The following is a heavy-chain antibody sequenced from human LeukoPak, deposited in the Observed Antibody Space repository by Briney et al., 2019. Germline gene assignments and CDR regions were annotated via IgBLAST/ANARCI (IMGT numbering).Heavy chain of an antibody. Sequence: NPSETLSLTCTVSGASISSSTYYWGWIRQPPGKGLEWIGSIYYTGNTYYNPSLKSRVTISVDTSKSQLSLGLSSVTAADTAVYYCARAGGISARPYNWFDPWGQGTLVTVSS. CDR2: IYYTGNT. CDR3: ARAGGISARPYNWFDP. V-gene: IGHV4-39*01. CDR1: GASISSSTYY. D-gene: IGHD6-6*01. J-gene: IGHJ5*02.